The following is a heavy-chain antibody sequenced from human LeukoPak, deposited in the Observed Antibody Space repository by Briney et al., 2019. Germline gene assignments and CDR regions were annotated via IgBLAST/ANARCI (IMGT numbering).Heavy chain of an antibody. D-gene: IGHD2-21*02. CDR1: GYTFTSYG. CDR3: ARGDSGVVVTTYYYYYGMDV. CDR2: ISAYNGNT. Sequence: ASVKVSCKASGYTFTSYGISWVRQAPGQGLEWMGWISAYNGNTNYAQKLQGRVTMTTDTSTGTAYMELRSLRSDDTAVYYCARGDSGVVVTTYYYYYGMDVWGRGTTVTVSS. V-gene: IGHV1-18*01. J-gene: IGHJ6*02.